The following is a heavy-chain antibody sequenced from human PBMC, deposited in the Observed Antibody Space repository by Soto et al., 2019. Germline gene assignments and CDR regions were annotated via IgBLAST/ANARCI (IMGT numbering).Heavy chain of an antibody. CDR2: ISYDGSNK. D-gene: IGHD6-19*01. Sequence: QAGGSLRLSCAASGFTFSSYGMHWVSQAPGKGLEWVAVISYDGSNKYYADSVKGRFTISRDNSKNTLYLQMKSLSAEDTAVYYCANVYGSAARHGIAVAHFGMDVWGQGTTGTVSS. CDR3: ANVYGSAARHGIAVAHFGMDV. CDR1: GFTFSSYG. J-gene: IGHJ6*02. V-gene: IGHV3-30*18.